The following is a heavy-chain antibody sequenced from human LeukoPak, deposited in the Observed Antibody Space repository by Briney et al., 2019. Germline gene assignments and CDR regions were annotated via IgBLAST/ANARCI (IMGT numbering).Heavy chain of an antibody. J-gene: IGHJ4*02. CDR1: GGSTSSYF. CDR2: IYTSGST. D-gene: IGHD2-2*01. CDR3: ARDGQGYCSSTSCPRFDY. Sequence: SETLSLTCNVSGGSTSSYFWTWIRQPPGKGLEWIGRIYTSGSTNYNPSLKSRVTMSVDTSKNQFSQKLSSVTAADTAVYYCARDGQGYCSSTSCPRFDYWGQGTLVTVSS. V-gene: IGHV4-4*07.